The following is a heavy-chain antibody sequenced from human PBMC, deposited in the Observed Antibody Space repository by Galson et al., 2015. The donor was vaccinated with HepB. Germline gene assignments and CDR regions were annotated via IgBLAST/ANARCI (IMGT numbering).Heavy chain of an antibody. J-gene: IGHJ6*02. CDR1: GSTFTGYY. CDR2: INPNSGGT. V-gene: IGHV1-2*06. Sequence: SVTVSCKASGSTFTGYYVHWVRQAPGQGLEWMGRINPNSGGTNYAQKFQGRVTMTRDTSISTAYMELSRLRSDDTAVYYCAGEIKGAYYGMDVWGQGTTVTVSS. D-gene: IGHD3-16*01. CDR3: AGEIKGAYYGMDV.